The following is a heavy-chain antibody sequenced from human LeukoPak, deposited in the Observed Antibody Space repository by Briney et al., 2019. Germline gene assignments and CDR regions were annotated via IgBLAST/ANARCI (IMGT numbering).Heavy chain of an antibody. V-gene: IGHV3-9*01. Sequence: GRSLSLSCAASGFTFDDYAMHWVRQAPGKGLEWVSGISWNSGSIGYAVSVKGRFTISRDNAKNSPYLQMNSLRAEDTALYYCAKEADIAAAFLNYMAVWGKGTTVTVSS. CDR2: ISWNSGSI. CDR1: GFTFDDYA. CDR3: AKEADIAAAFLNYMAV. D-gene: IGHD6-13*01. J-gene: IGHJ6*03.